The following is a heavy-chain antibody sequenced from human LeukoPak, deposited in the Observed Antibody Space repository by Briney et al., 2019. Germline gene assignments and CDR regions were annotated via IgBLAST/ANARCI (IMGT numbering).Heavy chain of an antibody. CDR1: SGSITSDSYS. J-gene: IGHJ4*02. D-gene: IGHD1-26*01. CDR3: ARGGSYLGHCDY. Sequence: SQTLSLTCTVSSGSITSDSYSWSWIRQPAGKGLEWIGHIYISGSTDYNPSLKSRVTISVDTSKNKFSLKLSSVTAADTAVYYCARGGSYLGHCDYWGQGSLVTVSS. CDR2: IYISGST. V-gene: IGHV4-61*09.